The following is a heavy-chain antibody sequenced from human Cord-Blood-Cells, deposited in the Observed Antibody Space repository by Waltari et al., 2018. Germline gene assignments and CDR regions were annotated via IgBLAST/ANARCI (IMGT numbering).Heavy chain of an antibody. CDR1: GYTFTSYG. CDR3: ARDGGGKKDCYYYGMDV. Sequence: QVQLVQSGAEVKKPGASVRVSCKASGYTFTSYGISWVRQAPGKRLEWMGWISAYNGNTNYAQKLQGRVTMTTDTSTSTAYMELRSLRSDDTAVYYCARDGGGKKDCYYYGMDVWGQGTTVTVSS. J-gene: IGHJ6*02. V-gene: IGHV1-18*01. D-gene: IGHD3-16*01. CDR2: ISAYNGNT.